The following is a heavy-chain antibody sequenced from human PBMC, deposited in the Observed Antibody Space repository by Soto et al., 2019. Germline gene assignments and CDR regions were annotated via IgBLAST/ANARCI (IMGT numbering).Heavy chain of an antibody. CDR1: GLTFSNYW. V-gene: IGHV3-74*01. J-gene: IGHJ4*02. CDR2: ISRDGSST. Sequence: GGSLRLSCTGPGLTFSNYWIHWVRQAPGKGLAWVSRISRDGSSTTCADSVKGRFTISRDFAKNTVYLQMNSLRAEDTAVYYCARESSGYSSYFDYWGQGILVTVSS. D-gene: IGHD5-12*01. CDR3: ARESSGYSSYFDY.